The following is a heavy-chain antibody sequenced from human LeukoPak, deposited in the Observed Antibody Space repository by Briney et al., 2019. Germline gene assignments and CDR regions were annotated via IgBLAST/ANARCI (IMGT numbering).Heavy chain of an antibody. CDR1: GFTFSSYG. V-gene: IGHV3-30*19. CDR3: ARESYYDSSGYPTPPGI. J-gene: IGHJ3*02. D-gene: IGHD3-22*01. Sequence: PGGSLRPSCAASGFTFSSYGMHWVRQAPGKGLEWVAVISYDGSNKYYADSVKGRFTISRDNSKNTLYLQMNSLRAEDTAVYYCARESYYDSSGYPTPPGIWGQGTMVTVSS. CDR2: ISYDGSNK.